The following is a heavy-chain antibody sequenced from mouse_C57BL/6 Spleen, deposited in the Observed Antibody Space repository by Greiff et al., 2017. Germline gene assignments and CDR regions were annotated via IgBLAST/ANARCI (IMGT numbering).Heavy chain of an antibody. Sequence: VQLVESGPELVKPGASVKISCKASGYAFSSSWMNWVKQRPGKGLEWIGRIYPGDGDTNYNGKFKGKATLTADKSSSTAYMQLSSLTSEDSAVYFCARRDYGNEGFAYWGQGTLVTVSA. J-gene: IGHJ3*01. CDR3: ARRDYGNEGFAY. CDR1: GYAFSSSW. V-gene: IGHV1-82*01. D-gene: IGHD2-1*01. CDR2: IYPGDGDT.